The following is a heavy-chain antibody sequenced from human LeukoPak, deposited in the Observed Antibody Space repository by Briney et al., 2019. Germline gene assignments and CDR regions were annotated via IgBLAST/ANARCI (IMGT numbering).Heavy chain of an antibody. CDR3: ARLGHPGYCSTTSCYGGGAYFQY. Sequence: PSETLSLTCTVSGGSISNYYWSWIRQPPGKGLEWIGEINHSGSTNYNPSLKSRVTISVDTSKNQFSLKLSSVTAADTAVYYCARLGHPGYCSTTSCYGGGAYFQYWGQGTLLSVSS. CDR2: INHSGST. CDR1: GGSISNYY. J-gene: IGHJ1*01. D-gene: IGHD2-2*01. V-gene: IGHV4-34*01.